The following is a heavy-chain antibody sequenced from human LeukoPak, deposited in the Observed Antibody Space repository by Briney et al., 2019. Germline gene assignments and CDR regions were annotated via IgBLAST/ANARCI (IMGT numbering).Heavy chain of an antibody. V-gene: IGHV1-3*01. Sequence: GASVKVSCKASGYTFASDALHWVRQVPGQGLEWMGWINPGNGNTKYSQKFQGRVTITRDTSASTAYMELSSLRSADTAVYYCARAVALREWEVLGYWGQGTLVTVSS. CDR2: INPGNGNT. CDR1: GYTFASDA. J-gene: IGHJ4*02. CDR3: ARAVALREWEVLGY. D-gene: IGHD1-26*01.